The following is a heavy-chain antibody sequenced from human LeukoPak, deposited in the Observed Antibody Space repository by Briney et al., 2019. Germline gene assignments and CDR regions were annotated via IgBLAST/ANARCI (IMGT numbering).Heavy chain of an antibody. CDR2: ISSTSAYI. CDR3: ARVDLDVLLWFGESIFKGGMDV. V-gene: IGHV3-21*01. D-gene: IGHD3-10*01. CDR1: GFALKSYS. Sequence: PGGSLRLSCAGSGFALKSYSLSWVRQAPGKGLEWVSSISSTSAYIYYADSVKGRFTISRDNAKNSLYLQMNSLRAEDTAVYYCARVDLDVLLWFGESIFKGGMDVWGKGTTVTVSS. J-gene: IGHJ6*04.